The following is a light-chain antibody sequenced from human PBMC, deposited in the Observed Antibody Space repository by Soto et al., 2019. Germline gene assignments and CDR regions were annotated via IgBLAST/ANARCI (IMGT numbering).Light chain of an antibody. Sequence: DIQMTQSPSSLSASVGDRVTITCRASQDIREDLVWYQQNPGKAPKRLIYEASTLQGGVPARFSGSGSGTEFTLTIASLQPEDFATYYCLQNSTYPRTFGQGTKVEVE. CDR1: QDIRED. CDR3: LQNSTYPRT. V-gene: IGKV1-17*01. J-gene: IGKJ1*01. CDR2: EAS.